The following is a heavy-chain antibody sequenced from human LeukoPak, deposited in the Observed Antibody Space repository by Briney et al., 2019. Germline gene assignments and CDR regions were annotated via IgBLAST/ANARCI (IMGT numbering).Heavy chain of an antibody. CDR2: ISYDGSNK. V-gene: IGHV3-30*18. D-gene: IGHD4-17*01. CDR3: AKDLDDYGDSYFDY. J-gene: IGHJ4*02. Sequence: GGSLRLSCAASGFTFSSYGMHWVRQAPGKGLEWVAVISYDGSNKYYADSVKGRFTISRDNSKNTLYLQMNSLRAEDTAVYYCAKDLDDYGDSYFDYWGQGTLVTVSS. CDR1: GFTFSSYG.